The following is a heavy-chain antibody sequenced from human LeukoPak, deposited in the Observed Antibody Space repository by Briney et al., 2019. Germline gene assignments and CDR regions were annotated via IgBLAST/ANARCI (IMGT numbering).Heavy chain of an antibody. V-gene: IGHV4-38-2*02. CDR1: GYSISSGYN. J-gene: IGHJ2*01. CDR3: ARDSVRVVGAIWYFDL. CDR2: INHSGRT. D-gene: IGHD1-26*01. Sequence: SGTLSLTCTVSGYSISSGYNWGWIRQPPGKGLKWFGSINHSGRTYYTPSLKSRVTISVDTSKSQFSLKLSSVTAADTVVYYCARDSVRVVGAIWYFDLWGRGTLVTVSS.